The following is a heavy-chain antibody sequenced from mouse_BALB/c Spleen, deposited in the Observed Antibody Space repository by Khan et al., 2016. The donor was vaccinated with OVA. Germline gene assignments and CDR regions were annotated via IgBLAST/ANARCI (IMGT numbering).Heavy chain of an antibody. D-gene: IGHD2-10*01. J-gene: IGHJ4*01. CDR1: GHTFTKYG. CDR3: ARPPYLSYIMDN. CDR2: INTYTGEP. Sequence: QIQLVQSGPELKKPGETVKISCKASGHTFTKYGMNWVKQAPGKGLKWMGWINTYTGEPTYADDFNGRFAFSLETSASPVFLQINNLKNEDTATYIGARPPYLSYIMDNGGQGTTVTVSS. V-gene: IGHV9-3-1*01.